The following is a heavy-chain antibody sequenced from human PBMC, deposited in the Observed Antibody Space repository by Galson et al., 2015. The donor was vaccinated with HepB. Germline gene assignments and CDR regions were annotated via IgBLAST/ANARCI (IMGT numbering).Heavy chain of an antibody. V-gene: IGHV3-49*03. J-gene: IGHJ4*02. CDR1: GFTFGDYA. Sequence: SLRLSCAASGFTFGDYAMSWFRQAPGKGLEWVGFIRSKRYGGTTEYAASVKGRFTISRDDSKSIAYLQMNSLKTEDTAMYYCTKDRAAPHTPNRKFADFWGQGTLGTVSS. D-gene: IGHD1-14*01. CDR2: IRSKRYGGTT. CDR3: TKDRAAPHTPNRKFADF.